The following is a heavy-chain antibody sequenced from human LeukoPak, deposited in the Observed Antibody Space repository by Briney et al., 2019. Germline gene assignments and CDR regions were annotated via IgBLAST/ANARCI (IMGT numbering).Heavy chain of an antibody. J-gene: IGHJ1*01. Sequence: GRSPKLSCAGSGFTFDDYAMHWVRQAPRKGLEWVSGISWNSGSIGYADSVKGRFTISRDNPKNSLSFRMNSLIAEDTAVYYCATGYSSGWYFYFQHWGQGSLVSVCS. CDR1: GFTFDDYA. CDR2: ISWNSGSI. D-gene: IGHD6-19*01. V-gene: IGHV3-9*01. CDR3: ATGYSSGWYFYFQH.